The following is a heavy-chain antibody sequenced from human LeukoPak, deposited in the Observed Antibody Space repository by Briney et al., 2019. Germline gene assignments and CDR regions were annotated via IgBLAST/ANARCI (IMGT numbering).Heavy chain of an antibody. J-gene: IGHJ5*02. CDR1: GFTFTNYW. CDR3: AICPLYGDFCANWFDP. D-gene: IGHD4-17*01. V-gene: IGHV3-7*03. Sequence: GGSLRLSWAASGFTFTNYWMSWVRQAAGKGLELEANIKQDRSEKYYVDSVKGRFTISRDNSKNTLYLQMNSLRPEDTAVYFCAICPLYGDFCANWFDPWGQGTLVTVSS. CDR2: IKQDRSEK.